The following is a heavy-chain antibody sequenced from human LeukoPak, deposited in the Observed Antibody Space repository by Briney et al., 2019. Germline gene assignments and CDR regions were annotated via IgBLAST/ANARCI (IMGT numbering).Heavy chain of an antibody. Sequence: GGSLRLSCAASGFTFSSYAMSWVRQAPGKGLEWVSAISGSGDRTYYADSVKGRFTISRDNSKNTLYLQMNSLRAEDTAVYYCASSSWGHNWFDPWGQGTLVTVSS. D-gene: IGHD6-13*01. CDR2: ISGSGDRT. CDR3: ASSSWGHNWFDP. J-gene: IGHJ5*02. CDR1: GFTFSSYA. V-gene: IGHV3-23*01.